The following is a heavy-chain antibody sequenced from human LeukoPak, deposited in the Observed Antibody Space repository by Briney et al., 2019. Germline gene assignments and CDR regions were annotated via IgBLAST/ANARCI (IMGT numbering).Heavy chain of an antibody. J-gene: IGHJ4*02. CDR2: IYHTGST. CDR3: AREVAAGSYRGFDY. V-gene: IGHV4-59*12. CDR1: GDSTNTYF. Sequence: PSETLSLTCTISGDSTNTYFWSWIRQPPGKGLEWIGEIYHTGSTNYNPSLKSRVTMSIDTPKNQFSLKVNSVTAADTATYYCAREVAAGSYRGFDYWGQGTLVTVSS. D-gene: IGHD6-19*01.